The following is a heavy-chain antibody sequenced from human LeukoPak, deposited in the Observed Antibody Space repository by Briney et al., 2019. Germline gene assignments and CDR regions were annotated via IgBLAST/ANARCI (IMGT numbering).Heavy chain of an antibody. V-gene: IGHV1-18*01. CDR2: LSAYNGNT. Sequence: LSAYNGNTNYAQKLQGRVNMTTDTSTSTAYMELRSLRSDDTAVYYCARDRSSSWYWIDYWGQGTLVTVSS. CDR3: ARDRSSSWYWIDY. D-gene: IGHD6-13*01. J-gene: IGHJ4*02.